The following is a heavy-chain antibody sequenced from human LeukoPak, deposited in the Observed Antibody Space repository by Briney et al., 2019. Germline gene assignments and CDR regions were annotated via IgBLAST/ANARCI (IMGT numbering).Heavy chain of an antibody. Sequence: SGGSLRPSCAASGYTFSDYYMSWIRQAPGKGLEWVSYISSSGSTIYYADSVKGRFTISRDNAKNSLYLQMNSLRAEDTAVYYCARAVTYYYDSSGLDWGQGTPVTVSS. CDR2: ISSSGSTI. J-gene: IGHJ4*02. CDR3: ARAVTYYYDSSGLD. V-gene: IGHV3-11*01. D-gene: IGHD3-22*01. CDR1: GYTFSDYY.